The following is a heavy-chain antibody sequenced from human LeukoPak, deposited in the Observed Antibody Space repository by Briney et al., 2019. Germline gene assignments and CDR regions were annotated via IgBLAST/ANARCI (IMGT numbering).Heavy chain of an antibody. J-gene: IGHJ4*02. Sequence: SETLSLTCTASGGSFSSYYWNWVRQPAGKGLEWIGRIYTSGSTNYNPSLKSRVTMSVDTSKNQFSLKLNSVTAAATAVYYCARAGDSTSPLDYWAREPWSPSPQ. D-gene: IGHD6-13*01. CDR1: GGSFSSYY. CDR2: IYTSGST. CDR3: ARAGDSTSPLDY. V-gene: IGHV4-4*07.